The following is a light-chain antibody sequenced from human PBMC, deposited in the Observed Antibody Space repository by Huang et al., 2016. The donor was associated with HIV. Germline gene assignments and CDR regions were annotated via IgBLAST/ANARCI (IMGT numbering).Light chain of an antibody. V-gene: IGKV3D-20*01. J-gene: IGKJ2*01. CDR1: QSIRNRY. CDR2: DAS. Sequence: EIVLTQSPATLSLSPGDRATLSCSATQSIRNRYLAWFQQKPCLAPRLLLYDASNRATGIPDRFSGGGSGTDFTLTISRLEPEDFAVYYCQQYGSSSYTFGQGTKLELK. CDR3: QQYGSSSYT.